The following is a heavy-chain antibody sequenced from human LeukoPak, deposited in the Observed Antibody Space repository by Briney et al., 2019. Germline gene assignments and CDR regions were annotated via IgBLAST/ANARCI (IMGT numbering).Heavy chain of an antibody. CDR3: ARDPYSGGYGAYYYYYMDV. Sequence: GGSLRLSCAASGFTFSAYNMNWVRRTPGKGLEWVSSITTSSSYMFYADSVRGRFTISRDNAEDSLYLQMNSLRDEDTAVYYCARDPYSGGYGAYYYYYMDVWGKGTTVTISS. CDR2: ITTSSSYM. CDR1: GFTFSAYN. V-gene: IGHV3-21*01. D-gene: IGHD6-19*01. J-gene: IGHJ6*03.